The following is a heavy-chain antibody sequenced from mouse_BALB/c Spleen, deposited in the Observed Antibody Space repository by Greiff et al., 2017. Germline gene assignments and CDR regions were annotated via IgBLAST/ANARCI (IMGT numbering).Heavy chain of an antibody. CDR3: AIFITAVGFAY. V-gene: IGHV2-9*02. Sequence: QVQLKQSGPGLVAPSQSLSITCTVSGFSLTSYGVHWVRQPPGKGLEWLGVIWAGGSTNYNSALMSRLSISTDNSKSQIFLKMNSLQTNDTAMYYYAIFITAVGFAYWGQGTLVTVSA. D-gene: IGHD1-1*01. CDR2: IWAGGST. CDR1: GFSLTSYG. J-gene: IGHJ3*01.